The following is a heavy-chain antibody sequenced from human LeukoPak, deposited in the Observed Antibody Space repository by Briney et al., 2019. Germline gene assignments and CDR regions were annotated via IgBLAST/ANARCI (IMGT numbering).Heavy chain of an antibody. V-gene: IGHV3-7*04. CDR1: GFTFSSYE. CDR3: ARAYYGDYV. Sequence: GGSLRLSCAASGFTFSSYEMNWVCQAPGKGLEWVANIILDGSEKYYVDSVKGRFTISRDNAKNSLYLQMNSLRAEDTAVYYCARAYYGDYVWGQGTLVTVSS. CDR2: IILDGSEK. D-gene: IGHD4-17*01. J-gene: IGHJ4*02.